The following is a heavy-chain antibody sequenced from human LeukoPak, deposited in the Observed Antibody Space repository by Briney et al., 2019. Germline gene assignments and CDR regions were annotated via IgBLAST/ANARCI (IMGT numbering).Heavy chain of an antibody. D-gene: IGHD3-22*01. CDR1: GFIFSSYT. CDR2: ISGSGGST. V-gene: IGHV3-23*01. Sequence: GGSLRLSCEASGFIFSSYTMSWVRQAPGKGLERVSGISGSGGSTYYADSVKGRFTISRDNSKNTLYLQMKSLRAEDTAVYYCAKGLLNSSGYYVDYWGQGTLVTVSS. J-gene: IGHJ4*02. CDR3: AKGLLNSSGYYVDY.